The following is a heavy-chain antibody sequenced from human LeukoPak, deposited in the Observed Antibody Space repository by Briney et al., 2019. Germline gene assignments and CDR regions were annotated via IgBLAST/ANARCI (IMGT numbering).Heavy chain of an antibody. V-gene: IGHV1-2*02. CDR1: GYTFTGYY. J-gene: IGHJ4*02. Sequence: ASVKVSCTASGYTFTGYYMHWVRQAPGQGLEWMGWINPNSGDTNYAQNFQGGVTMTLDTSISTAYMELSRLRSDDTAVYYCARDYGDYPFDYWGQGTLVTVSS. CDR2: INPNSGDT. D-gene: IGHD4-17*01. CDR3: ARDYGDYPFDY.